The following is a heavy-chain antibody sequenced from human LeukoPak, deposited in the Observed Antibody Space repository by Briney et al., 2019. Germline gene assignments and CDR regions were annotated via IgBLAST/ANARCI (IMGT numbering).Heavy chain of an antibody. CDR3: AREINYYGSGSYDTNDY. J-gene: IGHJ4*02. V-gene: IGHV1-2*06. D-gene: IGHD3-10*01. Sequence: GASVKVSCKASGYTFTGYYMHWVRQAPGHGLEWMGRINPNSGGTNYAQKFQGRVTMTRDTSISTAYMELSRLRSDDTAVYYCAREINYYGSGSYDTNDYWGQGTLVTVSS. CDR2: INPNSGGT. CDR1: GYTFTGYY.